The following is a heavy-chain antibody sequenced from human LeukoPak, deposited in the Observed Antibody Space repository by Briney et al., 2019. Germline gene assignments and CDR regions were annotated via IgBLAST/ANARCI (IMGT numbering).Heavy chain of an antibody. J-gene: IGHJ4*02. CDR3: GRYDSGYAT. D-gene: IGHD5-12*01. V-gene: IGHV4-39*01. CDR2: IYYSGST. Sequence: SETLSLTCTVSGGSISSSSYYWGWIRQPPGKGLEWIGSIYYSGSTYYNPSLKSRVTISVDTSKNQFSLKLSSVTAADTAVYYCGRYDSGYATWGQGTLVTVSS. CDR1: GGSISSSSYY.